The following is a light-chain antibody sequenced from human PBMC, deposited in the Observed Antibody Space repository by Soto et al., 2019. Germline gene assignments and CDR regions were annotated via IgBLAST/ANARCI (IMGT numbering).Light chain of an antibody. J-gene: IGLJ2*01. CDR3: LLSYSGARQV. CDR2: DTS. CDR1: TGAVTSGHY. Sequence: VVTQEPSLTVSPGGTVTLTCGSSTGAVTSGHYPYWFQQKPGQAPRTLIYDTSNKHSWTPARFSGSLLGGKAALTLSGAQPEDEAEYYCLLSYSGARQVFGGGTKLTVL. V-gene: IGLV7-46*01.